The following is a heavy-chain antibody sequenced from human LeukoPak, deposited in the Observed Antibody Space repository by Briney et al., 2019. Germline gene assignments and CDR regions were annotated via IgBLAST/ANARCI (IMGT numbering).Heavy chain of an antibody. Sequence: QPGGSLRLSCAASGFTFSSYAMHWVRQAPGKGLEWVAVISYDGSNKYYADSVKGRFTISRDNSKNTLYLQMNSLRAEDTAVYYCARDWAPYQLRCYYGMDVWGQGTTVTVSS. V-gene: IGHV3-30-3*01. CDR3: ARDWAPYQLRCYYGMDV. CDR1: GFTFSSYA. CDR2: ISYDGSNK. D-gene: IGHD2-2*01. J-gene: IGHJ6*02.